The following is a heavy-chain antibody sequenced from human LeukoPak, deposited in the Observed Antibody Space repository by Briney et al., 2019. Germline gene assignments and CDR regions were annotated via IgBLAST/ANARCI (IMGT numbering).Heavy chain of an antibody. V-gene: IGHV1-69*13. D-gene: IGHD3-3*01. CDR3: ARVGGRFLEDEPGHY. J-gene: IGHJ4*02. CDR2: IIPIFGTA. Sequence: TSVKVSCKASGGTFSSYAISWVRQAPGQGLEWMGGIIPIFGTANYAQKFQGRVTITADESTSTAYMELSSLRSEDTAVYYCARVGGRFLEDEPGHYWGQRTLVTVSS. CDR1: GGTFSSYA.